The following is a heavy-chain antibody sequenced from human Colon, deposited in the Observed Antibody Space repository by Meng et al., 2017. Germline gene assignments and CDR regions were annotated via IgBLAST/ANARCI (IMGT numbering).Heavy chain of an antibody. CDR3: AGGPWELDY. J-gene: IGHJ4*02. Sequence: QVQVQESGPGLVSASETLSRTGTAAGGSVSSGSHYWSWIRQPPGKGLEWIGYIDYSRSINYYPSLKSRVTMSVDTSKNQFSLNLSSVTAADTAVYYCAGGPWELDYWGQGTLVTVSS. V-gene: IGHV4-61*01. CDR1: GGSVSSGSHY. CDR2: IDYSRSI. D-gene: IGHD1-26*01.